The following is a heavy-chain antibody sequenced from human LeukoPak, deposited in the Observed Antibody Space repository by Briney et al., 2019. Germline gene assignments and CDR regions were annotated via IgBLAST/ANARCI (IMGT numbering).Heavy chain of an antibody. CDR2: INPDGGVT. CDR3: ARGPNHYYYMDF. CDR1: GYSFTGYY. D-gene: IGHD2-8*01. V-gene: IGHV1-2*02. J-gene: IGHJ6*03. Sequence: GASMKVSCKASGYSFTGYYIHWVRQAPGQGLEWMGWINPDGGVTKSAQNFQGRVTMTRDKSIKTVYMELSGLTSDDTALYYCARGPNHYYYMDFWGTGTTVSVSS.